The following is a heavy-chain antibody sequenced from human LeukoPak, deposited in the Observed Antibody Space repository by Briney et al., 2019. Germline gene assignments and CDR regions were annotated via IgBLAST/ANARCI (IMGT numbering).Heavy chain of an antibody. CDR1: GYTFTSYG. Sequence: GASVKVSCKASGYTFTSYGISWVRQAPGQGLEWMGWISAYNGNTNYAQKLQGRVTMTTDTSTSTAYMELRSLRSDDTVVYYCARFSSSWYDHRDILYYYYYYMDVWGKGTTVTVSS. CDR2: ISAYNGNT. V-gene: IGHV1-18*01. J-gene: IGHJ6*03. CDR3: ARFSSSWYDHRDILYYYYYYMDV. D-gene: IGHD6-13*01.